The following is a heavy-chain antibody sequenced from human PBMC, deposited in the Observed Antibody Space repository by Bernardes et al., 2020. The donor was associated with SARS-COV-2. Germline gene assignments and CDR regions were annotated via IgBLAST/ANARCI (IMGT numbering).Heavy chain of an antibody. D-gene: IGHD3-10*01. V-gene: IGHV4-59*01. Sequence: TLSLTCTVSGGSISGFYWSWIRQSPGKGLEWIGYIYSSGSTNNNPSLKSRVTISIDTSKNQFSLRVNSVTAADTAVYYCAREQNSLVRGVIDSWGQGILVTVSS. CDR1: GGSISGFY. CDR2: IYSSGST. CDR3: AREQNSLVRGVIDS. J-gene: IGHJ5*01.